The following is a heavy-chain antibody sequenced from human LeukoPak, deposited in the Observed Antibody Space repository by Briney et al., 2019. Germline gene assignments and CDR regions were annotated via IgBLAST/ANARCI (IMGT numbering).Heavy chain of an antibody. V-gene: IGHV6-1*01. CDR2: TYYRSKWYN. Sequence: SQTLSLTCAISGDSVSSNSAAWNWIRQSPSRGLEWLGRTYYRSKWYNDYAVSVKSRITINPDTSKNQFSLQLNSVTPEDTAVYYCASCSGYDCPGPFDYWGQGTLVTVSS. CDR1: GDSVSSNSAA. D-gene: IGHD5-12*01. CDR3: ASCSGYDCPGPFDY. J-gene: IGHJ4*02.